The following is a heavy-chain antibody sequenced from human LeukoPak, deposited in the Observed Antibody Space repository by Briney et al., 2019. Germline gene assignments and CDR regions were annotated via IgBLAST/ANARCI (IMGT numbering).Heavy chain of an antibody. CDR3: AREQDPYYDFWSGCPTTWYGMDV. CDR2: INAGNGNT. J-gene: IGHJ6*02. Sequence: ASVKVSCKASGYTFTSYAMHWVRQAPGQRLEWMGWINAGNGNTKYSQKFQGRVTITRDTSASTAYMELSSLRSEDTAVYYCAREQDPYYDFWSGCPTTWYGMDVWGQGTTVTVSS. V-gene: IGHV1-3*01. CDR1: GYTFTSYA. D-gene: IGHD3-3*01.